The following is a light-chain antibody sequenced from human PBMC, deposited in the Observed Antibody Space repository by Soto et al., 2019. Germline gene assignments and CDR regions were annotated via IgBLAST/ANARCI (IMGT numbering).Light chain of an antibody. CDR2: DVS. V-gene: IGLV2-14*03. J-gene: IGLJ1*01. CDR1: SSDVGGYNY. CDR3: CSYTTSNSRQIV. Sequence: QSALTQPASVSGSPGQSITISCTGTSSDVGGYNYVSWYQQHPGKAPKFMIYDVSSRPSGVSNRFSGSKSGNTASLTISGLQAEDESEYYCCSYTTSNSRQIVFGTGTKVTVL.